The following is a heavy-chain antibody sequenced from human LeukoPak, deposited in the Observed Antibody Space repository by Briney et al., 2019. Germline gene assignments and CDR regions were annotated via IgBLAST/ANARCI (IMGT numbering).Heavy chain of an antibody. CDR1: GFAVSSNY. V-gene: IGHV3-66*01. CDR3: ARDRQLYPDY. Sequence: GGSLRLSCAASGFAVSSNYMSWVRQAPGKGLEWVSVIYSGGSTNYADSVKGRFTISRDNSKNTLYLQMNSLRAEDTAVYYCARDRQLYPDYWGQGTLVTVSS. J-gene: IGHJ4*02. D-gene: IGHD1-1*01. CDR2: IYSGGST.